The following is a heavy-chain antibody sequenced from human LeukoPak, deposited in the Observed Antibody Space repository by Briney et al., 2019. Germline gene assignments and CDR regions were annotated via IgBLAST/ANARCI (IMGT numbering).Heavy chain of an antibody. CDR2: IDYSGRT. CDR3: ARRMGVAQLAS. V-gene: IGHV4-39*01. D-gene: IGHD2-2*01. J-gene: IGHJ5*02. CDR1: GGSISGSSYY. Sequence: SETLSLTCNVSGGSISGSSYYWGWIRQPPGKGLEWIGCIDYSGRTYYNPSLKSRVTISVHTSKTQFSLKLSFLTAADTAVYYCARRMGVAQLASWGQGTLVTVSS.